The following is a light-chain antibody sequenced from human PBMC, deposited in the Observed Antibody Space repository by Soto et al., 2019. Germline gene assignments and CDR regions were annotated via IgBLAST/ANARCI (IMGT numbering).Light chain of an antibody. J-gene: IGLJ2*01. CDR3: SSYTSSSTPVV. V-gene: IGLV2-14*01. CDR2: EVS. CDR1: SSDVGGYNY. Sequence: QSALTQPASVSGSPGQSITISCTGTSSDVGGYNYVSWYQQHPGKAPKLMIYEVSNRPSGVSNRFSGSKSGNTASLTISGLQAEDAADYYCSSYTSSSTPVVFGGGTKLTGL.